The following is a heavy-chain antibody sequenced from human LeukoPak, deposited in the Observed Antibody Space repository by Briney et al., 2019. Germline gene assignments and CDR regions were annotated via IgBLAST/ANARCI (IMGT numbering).Heavy chain of an antibody. CDR2: IYDGGIT. J-gene: IGHJ4*02. CDR3: ARDRDYSGSGSPDS. V-gene: IGHV3-66*01. Sequence: GGSLRLSCAASGFTMRNNYMSWVRQAPGKGPEWVSVIYDGGITYYTDSVKGRFTISRDDSKNTLHLQMNSLRVDDTAVYYCARDRDYSGSGSPDSWGQGTLVTVSS. D-gene: IGHD3-10*01. CDR1: GFTMRNNY.